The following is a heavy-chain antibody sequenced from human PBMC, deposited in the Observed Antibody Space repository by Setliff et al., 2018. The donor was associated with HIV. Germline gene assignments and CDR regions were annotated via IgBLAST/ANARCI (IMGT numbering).Heavy chain of an antibody. CDR3: SRRATAAIGVGVPFDF. CDR2: IYYGGTT. CDR1: GGPISSSSYY. Sequence: ASETLSLTCTVSGGPISSSSYYWGWLRQPPGKVLEWIGSIYYGGTTSYNPSLNSRVTISMDTSKKQFSLKLNSVTAAETAVYYCSRRATAAIGVGVPFDFWGQGTMVTVSS. J-gene: IGHJ3*01. V-gene: IGHV4-39*01. D-gene: IGHD2-15*01.